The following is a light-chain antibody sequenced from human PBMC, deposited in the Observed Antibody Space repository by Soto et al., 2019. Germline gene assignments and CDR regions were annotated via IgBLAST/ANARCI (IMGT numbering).Light chain of an antibody. CDR2: VVV. J-gene: IGLJ1*01. Sequence: QSALTQPASVSGSPGQSITISCTGTSSDVGGLNSVSWYQLRPGTAPKLILYVVVDRPSGVSYRFSGSKSGNTASLIISGLQAADEADYFCSSYTSTMTNVFGSGTKVTVL. V-gene: IGLV2-14*03. CDR3: SSYTSTMTNV. CDR1: SSDVGGLNS.